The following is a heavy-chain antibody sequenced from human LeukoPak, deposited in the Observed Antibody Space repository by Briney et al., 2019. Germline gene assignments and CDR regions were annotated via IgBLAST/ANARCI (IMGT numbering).Heavy chain of an antibody. J-gene: IGHJ4*02. D-gene: IGHD6-13*01. CDR3: ANDPIAAAGQQTFDY. Sequence: PGGSLRLSCAASGFTFSSYAMSWVRQAPGKGLEWVSAISGSGGSTYYADSVKGRFTISRDNSKNTLYLQMNSLRAEDTAVYYCANDPIAAAGQQTFDYWGQGTLVTVSS. CDR1: GFTFSSYA. V-gene: IGHV3-23*01. CDR2: ISGSGGST.